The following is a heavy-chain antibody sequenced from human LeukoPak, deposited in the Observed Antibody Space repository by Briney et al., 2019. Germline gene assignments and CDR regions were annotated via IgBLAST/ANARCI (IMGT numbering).Heavy chain of an antibody. CDR3: ARMLVYNSGGEAFDC. CDR1: GFTFGTYW. D-gene: IGHD3-10*01. J-gene: IGHJ4*02. Sequence: GGSLRLSRTASGFTFGTYWMTWVRQAPGRGLEWVANIKVDGSEKYYVDSVKGRFTISRDNAKNSLYLQMNSLRAEDTAVYYCARMLVYNSGGEAFDCWGQGTLVTVSS. CDR2: IKVDGSEK. V-gene: IGHV3-7*01.